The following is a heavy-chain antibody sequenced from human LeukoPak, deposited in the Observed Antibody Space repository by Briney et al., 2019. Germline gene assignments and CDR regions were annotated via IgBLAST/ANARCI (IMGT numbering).Heavy chain of an antibody. CDR1: GGTFSSTT. Sequence: SVKVSCKASGGTFSSTTINWVRQAPGQGLEWMGGITPIFRTPNYAQKFQGRVTITAVESMSTAYMEPSSLRSEDTAVYYCARGWLAETTVVTPYNYWGQGTLVTVSS. CDR2: ITPIFRTP. J-gene: IGHJ4*02. D-gene: IGHD2-21*02. CDR3: ARGWLAETTVVTPYNY. V-gene: IGHV1-69*13.